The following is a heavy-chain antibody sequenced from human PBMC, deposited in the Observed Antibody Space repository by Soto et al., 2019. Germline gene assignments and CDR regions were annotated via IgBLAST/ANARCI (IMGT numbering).Heavy chain of an antibody. J-gene: IGHJ6*02. D-gene: IGHD5-18*01. V-gene: IGHV1-2*02. CDR1: GYTFTGYY. CDR3: ARVGGYSYGYGYYGMDV. Sequence: QVQLVQSGAEVKKPGASVKVSCKASGYTFTGYYMHWVRQAPGQGLEWMGWINPNSGGTNYAQKCQGRVTMTRDTSISTAYMELSRLRSDDTAVYYCARVGGYSYGYGYYGMDVWGQGTTVTVSS. CDR2: INPNSGGT.